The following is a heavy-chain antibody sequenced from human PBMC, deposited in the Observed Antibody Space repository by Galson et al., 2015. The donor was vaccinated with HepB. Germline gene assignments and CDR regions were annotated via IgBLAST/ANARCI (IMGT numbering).Heavy chain of an antibody. CDR1: GFTFGDYA. Sequence: SLRLSCAASGFTFGDYAMSWFRQAPGKGLEWVGFIRSKAYGGTTEYAASVKGRFTISRDDSKSIAYLQMNSLKTEDTAVYYCTRDGWFRVTMTDGEEAFDIWGQGTMVTVSS. V-gene: IGHV3-49*03. CDR3: TRDGWFRVTMTDGEEAFDI. D-gene: IGHD3-22*01. CDR2: IRSKAYGGTT. J-gene: IGHJ3*02.